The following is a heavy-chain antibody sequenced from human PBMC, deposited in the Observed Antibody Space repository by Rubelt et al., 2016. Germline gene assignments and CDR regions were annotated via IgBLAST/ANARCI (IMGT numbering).Heavy chain of an antibody. CDR3: ARVVRQWQPFDY. Sequence: GLVKPSQTLSLTCAVYGGSFSGYYWSWIRQPPGKGLEWIGEINHSGSTNYNPSLKSRVTISVDTSKNQFSLKLSSVTAADTAVYYCARVVRQWQPFDYWGQGTLVTVSS. CDR1: GGSFSGYY. J-gene: IGHJ4*02. D-gene: IGHD6-19*01. CDR2: INHSGST. V-gene: IGHV4-34*01.